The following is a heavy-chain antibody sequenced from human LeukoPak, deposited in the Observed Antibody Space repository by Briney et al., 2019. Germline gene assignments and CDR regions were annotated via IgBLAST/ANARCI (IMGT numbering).Heavy chain of an antibody. J-gene: IGHJ4*02. CDR2: MYYSGGT. CDR1: GASISGYY. D-gene: IGHD3-10*01. CDR3: AGRGNYYVSGSYYKFWGY. Sequence: SETLSLTCRVSGASISGYYWSWIRQPPGKGLEWIGHMYYSGGTTYNPSLKSRVSISLDTSKKHFSLKLSSVTAADTAVYYCAGRGNYYVSGSYYKFWGYWGQGTLVTVSS. V-gene: IGHV4-59*01.